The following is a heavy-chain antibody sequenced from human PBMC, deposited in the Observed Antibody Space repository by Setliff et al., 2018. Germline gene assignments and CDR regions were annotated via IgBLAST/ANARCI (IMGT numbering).Heavy chain of an antibody. CDR1: GFTFSSYG. CDR2: IWYDGSNK. Sequence: GGSLRLSCAASGFTFSSYGMHWVRQAPGKGVEWGAVIWYDGSNKYYADSVKGRVTIARDNSKNTLYLQRNSLRAEDTAVYYCAKYRYYGSGNNGWDGGYYYYFYMAVWGKGTTVTVSS. D-gene: IGHD3-10*01. V-gene: IGHV3-33*06. J-gene: IGHJ6*03. CDR3: AKYRYYGSGNNGWDGGYYYYFYMAV.